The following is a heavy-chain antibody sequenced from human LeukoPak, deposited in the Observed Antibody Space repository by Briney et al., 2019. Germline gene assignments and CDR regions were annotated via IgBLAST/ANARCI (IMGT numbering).Heavy chain of an antibody. D-gene: IGHD3-3*01. Sequence: GGSLRLSCAASTFTFRNYWMSWVRQAPGKGLEWVANIKQDGSEKYYVGSVKGRFSISRDNARNSVYLQMNSLRAEDTAVYYCARALSAWGQGTLVTVSS. J-gene: IGHJ4*02. CDR1: TFTFRNYW. V-gene: IGHV3-7*03. CDR3: ARALSA. CDR2: IKQDGSEK.